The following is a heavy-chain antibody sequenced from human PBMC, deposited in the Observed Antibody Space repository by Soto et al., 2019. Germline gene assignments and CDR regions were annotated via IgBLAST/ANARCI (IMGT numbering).Heavy chain of an antibody. V-gene: IGHV3-74*01. J-gene: IGHJ6*02. Sequence: GGSLRLSCAASGFTLSSYGMHWLRQAQGKGLVWISRISLDGSRTNYPGSVKGRFTISRDNAKNTLYLQMNGLRAEDTAVYYCAKDGQSGFWSGYYLDVWGQGTTVTSP. CDR3: AKDGQSGFWSGYYLDV. CDR2: ISLDGSRT. CDR1: GFTLSSYG. D-gene: IGHD3-3*01.